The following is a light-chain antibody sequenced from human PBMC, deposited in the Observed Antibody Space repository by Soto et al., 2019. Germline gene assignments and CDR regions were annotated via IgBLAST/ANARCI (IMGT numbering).Light chain of an antibody. V-gene: IGLV2-23*02. CDR1: SSDVGSYNL. J-gene: IGLJ1*01. CDR3: CSYAGVNTFYV. Sequence: QSALTQPASVSGSPEQSITISCTGTSSDVGSYNLVSWYQQHPGKAPKLMIYGVSKRPSGVSDRFSGSKSGDTASRTISGLQAEDEADYYCCSYAGVNTFYVFGTGTKVTVL. CDR2: GVS.